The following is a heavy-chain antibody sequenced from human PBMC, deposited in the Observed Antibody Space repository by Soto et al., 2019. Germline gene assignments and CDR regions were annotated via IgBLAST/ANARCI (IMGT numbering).Heavy chain of an antibody. D-gene: IGHD1-26*01. Sequence: SETLSLTCTVSGGSISSGGYYWSWIRQHPGKGLEWIGYIYYSGSTYYNPSLKSRVTISVDTSKNQFSLKLSSVTAADTAVYYCESGTEVSPSWDVWGQGTTVTVSS. V-gene: IGHV4-31*03. CDR3: ESGTEVSPSWDV. J-gene: IGHJ6*02. CDR2: IYYSGST. CDR1: GGSISSGGYY.